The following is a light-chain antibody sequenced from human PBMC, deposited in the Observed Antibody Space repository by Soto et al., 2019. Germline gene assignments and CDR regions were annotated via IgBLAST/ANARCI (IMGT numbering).Light chain of an antibody. Sequence: IQLTQSPSTLSASVGDRVSITCRASQSISSWLAWYQQKPGKAPKLLIYAASSLQSGVPSRFSGSGFGTDFTLTISSLQPEDSAIYYCQQADTFPITFGQGTRLEIK. CDR3: QQADTFPIT. V-gene: IGKV1-12*01. J-gene: IGKJ5*01. CDR2: AAS. CDR1: QSISSW.